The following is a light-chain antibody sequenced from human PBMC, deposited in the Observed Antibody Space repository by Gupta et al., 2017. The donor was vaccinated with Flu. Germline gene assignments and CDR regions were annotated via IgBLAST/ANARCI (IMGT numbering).Light chain of an antibody. CDR2: AAS. CDR3: QQSYGNPRT. CDR1: QSISNY. J-gene: IGKJ1*01. V-gene: IGKV1-39*01. Sequence: GDRVTMTCRASQSISNYLDWYQQKLGKAPKLLIYAASSLQSGVPSRFSGSGSGTDFTLTINSLQPEDFAAYYCQQSYGNPRTFGQGTKVDIK.